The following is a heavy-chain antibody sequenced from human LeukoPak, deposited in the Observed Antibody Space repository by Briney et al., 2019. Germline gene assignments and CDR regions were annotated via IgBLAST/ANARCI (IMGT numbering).Heavy chain of an antibody. CDR2: INPSTGST. D-gene: IGHD3-10*01. J-gene: IGHJ4*02. CDR3: ATLNMVRGVIASLVG. CDR1: GYTFTNYY. Sequence: ASVKVSCKTSGYTFTNYYIQWVRQAPGQGLEWMGIINPSTGSTTYAQKLHGRVTMTTDTSTSTAYMELRSLRSDDTAVYYCATLNMVRGVIASLVGWGQGTLVTVSS. V-gene: IGHV1-46*01.